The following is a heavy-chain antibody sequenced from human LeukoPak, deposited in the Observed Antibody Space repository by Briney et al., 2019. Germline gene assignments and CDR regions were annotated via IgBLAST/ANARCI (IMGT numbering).Heavy chain of an antibody. Sequence: GRSLRLSCAASGFTFDDYAMHWVRQAPGKGLEWVSGISWNSGSIGYADSVKGRFTISRDNAKNSLYLQMNSLRAEDTALYYCAKDIEYSSSWYYFDYWGQGTLVTVSS. CDR1: GFTFDDYA. CDR2: ISWNSGSI. V-gene: IGHV3-9*01. CDR3: AKDIEYSSSWYYFDY. J-gene: IGHJ4*02. D-gene: IGHD6-13*01.